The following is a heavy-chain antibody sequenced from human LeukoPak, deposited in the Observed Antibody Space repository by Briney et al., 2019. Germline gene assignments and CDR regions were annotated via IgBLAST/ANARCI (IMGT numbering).Heavy chain of an antibody. CDR1: GGSLSGYY. CDR2: INHSGST. V-gene: IGHV4-34*01. J-gene: IGHJ5*02. CDR3: ARGLYSSSWYRTTWFDP. Sequence: SETLSLTCAVYGGSLSGYYWSWIRQPPGKGLEWIGEINHSGSTNYNPSLKSRVTISVDTSKNQFSLKLSSVTAADTAVYYCARGLYSSSWYRTTWFDPWGQGTLVTVSS. D-gene: IGHD6-13*01.